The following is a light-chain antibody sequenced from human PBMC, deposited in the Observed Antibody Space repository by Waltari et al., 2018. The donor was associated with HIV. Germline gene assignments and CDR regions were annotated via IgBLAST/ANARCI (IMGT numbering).Light chain of an antibody. CDR1: PSVLHTSNNKNF. Sequence: DIVMTQSPDSLAVSLGARVTINCKSSPSVLHTSNNKNFLAWYQQKSGQAPKLLIYWASTRESGVPARFSGSGSGTNFTLTINSLQSEDVAVYYCQQYHVTPPTFGQGT. V-gene: IGKV4-1*01. CDR2: WAS. J-gene: IGKJ1*01. CDR3: QQYHVTPPT.